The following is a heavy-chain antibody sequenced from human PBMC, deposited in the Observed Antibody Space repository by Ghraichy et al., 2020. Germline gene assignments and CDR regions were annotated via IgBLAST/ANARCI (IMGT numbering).Heavy chain of an antibody. CDR2: VAYNGNT. CDR1: GGSISIYY. D-gene: IGHD3-22*01. J-gene: IGHJ4*02. Sequence: QTLSLTCTVSGGSISIYYWSWIRQPPGKGLEWIGYVAYNGNTNYSPSLKSRVTISVDTSKNHFSLNLRSVTAADTAVYYCARHRFEGDYNGNSGYYHDSWGQGTLVSVSS. CDR3: ARHRFEGDYNGNSGYYHDS. V-gene: IGHV4-59*01.